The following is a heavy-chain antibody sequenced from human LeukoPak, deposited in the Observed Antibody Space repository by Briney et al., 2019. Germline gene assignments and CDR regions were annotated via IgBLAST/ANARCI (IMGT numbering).Heavy chain of an antibody. D-gene: IGHD4-17*01. V-gene: IGHV1-2*06. CDR2: INPNSGGT. Sequence: ASVKVSCKASGYTFTSYGISWVRQAPGQGLEWMGRINPNSGGTNYAQKLQGRVAMTRDTSISTAYMELSRLRSDDTAVYYCARVGYGDYDYWGQGTLVTVSS. CDR1: GYTFTSYG. CDR3: ARVGYGDYDY. J-gene: IGHJ4*02.